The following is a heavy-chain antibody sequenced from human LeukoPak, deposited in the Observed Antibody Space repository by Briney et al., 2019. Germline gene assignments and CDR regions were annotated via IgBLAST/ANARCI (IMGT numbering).Heavy chain of an antibody. V-gene: IGHV3-9*01. CDR2: ISWNSGSI. D-gene: IGHD3-10*01. CDR3: AKDKSATTMVRGVIIGPYFDY. CDR1: GFTFDDYA. J-gene: IGHJ4*02. Sequence: GGSLRVSCAASGFTFDDYAMHWVRQAPGKGLEWVSGISWNSGSIGYADSVKGRFTISRDNAKNSLYLQMNSLRAEDTALYYCAKDKSATTMVRGVIIGPYFDYWGQGTLVTVSS.